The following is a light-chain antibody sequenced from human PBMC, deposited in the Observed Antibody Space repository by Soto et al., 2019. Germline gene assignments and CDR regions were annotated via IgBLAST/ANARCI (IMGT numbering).Light chain of an antibody. V-gene: IGKV3-15*01. Sequence: EIVMTQSPATLSVSPGERATLSCRASQSVSSNLAWYQQKPGQAPRLLIYGASTRATGIPARFSGSGSGTEFTLTISSLQSEDFAVYYCQQYNNWPPLTFGGGKKVDI. CDR3: QQYNNWPPLT. J-gene: IGKJ4*01. CDR1: QSVSSN. CDR2: GAS.